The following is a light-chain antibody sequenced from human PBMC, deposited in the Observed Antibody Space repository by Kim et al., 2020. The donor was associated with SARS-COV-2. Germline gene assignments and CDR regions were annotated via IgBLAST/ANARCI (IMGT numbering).Light chain of an antibody. J-gene: IGKJ2*01. CDR2: KAS. CDR3: KTYSGHPYT. CDR1: QSISSW. V-gene: IGKV1-5*03. Sequence: DIQMTQSPSTLSASVGDRVTITCRASQSISSWLAWYQQKPGRAPKVLIYKASSLESGVPSRFSGSGSGTEFTLTISSLQPDDFATYYCKTYSGHPYTFGQGTKLEI.